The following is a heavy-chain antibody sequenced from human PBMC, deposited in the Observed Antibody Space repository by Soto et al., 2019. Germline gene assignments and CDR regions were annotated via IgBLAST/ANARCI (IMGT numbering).Heavy chain of an antibody. D-gene: IGHD5-12*01. CDR3: AREEERKMATIDQ. CDR2: ISTFNGDT. Sequence: RASVKVSCKASGYSFLDYGITWVRQAPGQGLEWMGWISTFNGDTNYAQQFQGRVTMTTDASTSTGYMELRSLRSDDTAVYYCAREEERKMATIDQWGQGTLVTVS. V-gene: IGHV1-18*01. J-gene: IGHJ4*02. CDR1: GYSFLDYG.